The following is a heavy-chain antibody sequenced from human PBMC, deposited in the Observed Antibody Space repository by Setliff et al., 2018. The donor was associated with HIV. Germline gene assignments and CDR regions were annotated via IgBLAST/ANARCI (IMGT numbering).Heavy chain of an antibody. V-gene: IGHV4-39*01. D-gene: IGHD2-15*01. J-gene: IGHJ5*02. CDR2: IYYSGST. CDR3: GRASVVAATSWFDP. CDR1: GGSISSSSYY. Sequence: PSETLSLTCTVSGGSISSSSYYWGWIRQPPGKGLEWIGSIYYSGSTYYNPSLKSRVTISVDTSKNQFSLKLSSVTAADTAVYYCGRASVVAATSWFDPWGQGTLVTVS.